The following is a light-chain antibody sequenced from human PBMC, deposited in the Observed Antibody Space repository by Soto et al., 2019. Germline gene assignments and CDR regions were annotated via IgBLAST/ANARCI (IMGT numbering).Light chain of an antibody. Sequence: DIQMTQSPSSLSASVGDRVTITCRASQSISSYLNWYQQKPGKAPKLLIYAASSLQSGVPTRFSGSGSGTDFTLTISSLQPDDFGTYYCQQSYSTPRYSFGQGTKLEIK. V-gene: IGKV1-39*01. CDR2: AAS. J-gene: IGKJ2*01. CDR1: QSISSY. CDR3: QQSYSTPRYS.